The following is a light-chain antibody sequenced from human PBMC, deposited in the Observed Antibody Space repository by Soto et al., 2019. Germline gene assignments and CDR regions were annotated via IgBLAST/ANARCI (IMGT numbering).Light chain of an antibody. CDR2: KVS. V-gene: IGKV1-5*03. CDR3: QQYNSDSRA. Sequence: DIKMTQYTSTLSASVGDRVTITCRASESVSSWLAWYQQKPGKAPKLLIYKVSSLESGVPSRFSGSGSGTELTISISSLHPDDFASYNRQQYNSDSRAFGQGTKLEIK. J-gene: IGKJ2*01. CDR1: ESVSSW.